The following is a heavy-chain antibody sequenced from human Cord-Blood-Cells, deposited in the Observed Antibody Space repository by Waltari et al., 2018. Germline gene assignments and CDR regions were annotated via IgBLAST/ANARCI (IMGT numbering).Heavy chain of an antibody. CDR3: ASTLSPGDVDAFDL. CDR2: IWYDGSIK. V-gene: IGHV3-33*01. D-gene: IGHD7-27*01. J-gene: IGHJ3*01. CDR1: GFTFSSYC. Sequence: LQLVESGGGVVQPGRSLRLSCAASGFTFSSYCMHWVRQAPGKGLEWVAVIWYDGSIKYYADPVKGRFTISRDNSKNTLYLQMNRLRSEDTAVYYFASTLSPGDVDAFDLWGQGTMVTVSS.